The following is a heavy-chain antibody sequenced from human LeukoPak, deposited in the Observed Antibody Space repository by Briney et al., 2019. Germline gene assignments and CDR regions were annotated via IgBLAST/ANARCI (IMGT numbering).Heavy chain of an antibody. V-gene: IGHV3-30*02. CDR1: GFTFSSYG. CDR2: IRYDGSNK. CDR3: AKDGGRSGYTHLFDY. D-gene: IGHD3-3*01. J-gene: IGHJ4*02. Sequence: GGSLRLSCAASGFTFSSYGIHWVRQAPGKGLEWVALIRYDGSNKFYADSVKGRFTISRDNSKNTVYLQMNSLRAEDTAVYYCAKDGGRSGYTHLFDYWGQGTLVTVSS.